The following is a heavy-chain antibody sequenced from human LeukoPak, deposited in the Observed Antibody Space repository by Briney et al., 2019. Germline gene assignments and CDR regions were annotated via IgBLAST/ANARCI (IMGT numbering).Heavy chain of an antibody. V-gene: IGHV4-39*07. CDR1: GGSISSSSYY. Sequence: SETLSLTCTVSGGSISSSSYYWGWIRQPPGKGLEWIGSIYYGGSTYPNPSLKSRVTISVDTSKNQFSLKVSSVTAADTAVYYCARGGSLWNFSNWGQRTLVTVSS. J-gene: IGHJ4*02. D-gene: IGHD2/OR15-2a*01. CDR2: IYYGGST. CDR3: ARGGSLWNFSN.